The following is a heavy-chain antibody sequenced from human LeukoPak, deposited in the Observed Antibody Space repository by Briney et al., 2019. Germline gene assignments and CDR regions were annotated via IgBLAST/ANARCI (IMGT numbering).Heavy chain of an antibody. D-gene: IGHD6-13*01. CDR2: LYNAGTT. CDR1: GFIVSNNY. J-gene: IGHJ4*02. CDR3: ARGAAAGSDFDY. V-gene: IGHV3-53*01. Sequence: PGGSLRLSCVASGFIVSNNYMSWVRQAPGKGLEWVSVLYNAGTTYYADSVKGRFTISRDNSKNTLYLQMYSLRAEDTAVYYCARGAAAGSDFDYWGQGTLVTVSS.